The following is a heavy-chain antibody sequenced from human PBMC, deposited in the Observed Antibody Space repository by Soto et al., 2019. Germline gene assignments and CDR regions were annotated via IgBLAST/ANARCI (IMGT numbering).Heavy chain of an antibody. CDR2: IYYSGNT. J-gene: IGHJ4*02. V-gene: IGHV4-30-4*01. D-gene: IGHD6-6*01. CDR3: ARGIYSTSSFFDS. Sequence: QVQLQESGPGLVKPSQTLSLTCTVSGDSISTADYYWNWIRQPPGKGLEWIGYIYYSGNTYYIPSLNSRVTISVDTSKNQISLTLNSVTAADTAVYYCARGIYSTSSFFDSWGQGTLVTVSS. CDR1: GDSISTADYY.